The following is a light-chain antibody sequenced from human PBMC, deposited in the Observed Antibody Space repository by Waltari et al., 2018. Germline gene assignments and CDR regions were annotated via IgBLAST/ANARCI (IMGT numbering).Light chain of an antibody. CDR1: SNDIGNYDL. Sequence: QSALTQPASVSGSPGQSITLSCTGTSNDIGNYDLVSWYQQRPGEAPKLLMYGATTRPSGVSNRFSGSKSGKTASLTISGLQTEDEADYYCFSFVAANSFVFGPGTKVTVL. J-gene: IGLJ1*01. V-gene: IGLV2-23*01. CDR2: GAT. CDR3: FSFVAANSFV.